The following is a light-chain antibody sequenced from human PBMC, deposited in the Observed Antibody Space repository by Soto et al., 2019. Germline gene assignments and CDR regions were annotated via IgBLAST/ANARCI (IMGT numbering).Light chain of an antibody. Sequence: QSALTQPPSASGSPGQSVTVSCTGTSSDIGGYNYVSWYQQHPGKAPKLIIYEVSERLSGVPDRFSGSKSGDTASLTVSVLQADDEADYYCSSYAGSNNFCVFGAGTKLTVL. CDR1: SSDIGGYNY. J-gene: IGLJ1*01. CDR3: SSYAGSNNFCV. V-gene: IGLV2-8*01. CDR2: EVS.